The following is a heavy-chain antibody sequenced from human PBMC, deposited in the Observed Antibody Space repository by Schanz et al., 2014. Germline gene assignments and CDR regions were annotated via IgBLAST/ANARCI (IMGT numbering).Heavy chain of an antibody. CDR3: ARPLGPNYYYYGLDV. V-gene: IGHV3-7*01. CDR2: IKQDGSER. CDR1: GFTFSSYW. J-gene: IGHJ6*02. Sequence: EVQLVESGGGLVQPGGSLRLSCAASGFTFSSYWMSWVRQAPGKGLEWVANIKQDGSERYYVDSVKGRFTISRDNAKNTLYLQMNSLRAEDTAVYYCARPLGPNYYYYGLDVWGQGTTVIVSS.